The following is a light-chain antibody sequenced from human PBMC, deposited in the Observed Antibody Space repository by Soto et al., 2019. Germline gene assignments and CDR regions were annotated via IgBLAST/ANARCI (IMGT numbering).Light chain of an antibody. V-gene: IGLV2-11*01. CDR2: DVS. CDR3: CSYAGSPWG. J-gene: IGLJ3*02. CDR1: SSDVGGYNY. Sequence: QSALTQARSVSGSPGQSVTISCTGTSSDVGGYNYVSWYQQHPGKDPQLMIYDVSKRPTGVPDRFSGYKSGNTASLTISGLQADYDADYCGCSYAGSPWGFCGGTKRTVL.